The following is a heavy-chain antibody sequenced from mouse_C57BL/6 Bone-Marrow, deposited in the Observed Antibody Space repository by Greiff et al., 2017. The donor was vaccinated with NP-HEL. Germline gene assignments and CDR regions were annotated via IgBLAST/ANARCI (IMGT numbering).Heavy chain of an antibody. CDR1: GFNIKDDY. CDR2: IDPENGDT. V-gene: IGHV14-4*01. Sequence: VQLQQSGAELVRPGASVKLSCTASGFNIKDDYMHWVKQRPEQGLEWIGWIDPENGDTEYASKFQGKATITAATSSNTAYLQLSSLTSEDTAVYSCTTPSDGSSLAGFAYWGQGTLVTVSA. CDR3: TTPSDGSSLAGFAY. J-gene: IGHJ3*01. D-gene: IGHD1-1*01.